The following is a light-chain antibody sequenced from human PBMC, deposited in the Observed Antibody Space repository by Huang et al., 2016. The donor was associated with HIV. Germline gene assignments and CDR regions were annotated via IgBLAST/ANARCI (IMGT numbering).Light chain of an antibody. CDR2: GAS. J-gene: IGKJ2*01. Sequence: EIVMTQSPATLSVSPGERATLSCRATENVSSNLAWYQHKPGQAPRLLICGASTRATGIPARFSGSRSGTDFTLTISSLQSEDSAVYYCQQYNNWPRTFGQGTKLEIK. CDR3: QQYNNWPRT. CDR1: ENVSSN. V-gene: IGKV3-15*01.